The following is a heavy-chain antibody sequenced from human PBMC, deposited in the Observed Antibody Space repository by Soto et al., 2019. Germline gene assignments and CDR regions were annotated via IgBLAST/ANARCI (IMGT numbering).Heavy chain of an antibody. CDR1: GFTFSSYA. CDR2: ISGSGGST. J-gene: IGHJ3*02. Sequence: EVQLLESGGGLVQPGGSLRLSCAASGFTFSSYAMSWVRQAPGKGLEWVSAISGSGGSTYYADSVKGRFTISRDNSKNTLYLAMNMLRAEDTAVYYGAKDQGELLIDAWYAFDIWGQGTMVTVSS. D-gene: IGHD1-26*01. CDR3: AKDQGELLIDAWYAFDI. V-gene: IGHV3-23*01.